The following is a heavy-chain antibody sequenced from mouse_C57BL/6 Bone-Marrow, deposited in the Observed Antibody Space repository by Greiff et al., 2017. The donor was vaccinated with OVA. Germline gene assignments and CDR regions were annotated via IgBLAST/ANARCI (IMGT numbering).Heavy chain of an antibody. J-gene: IGHJ4*01. D-gene: IGHD1-1*01. CDR2: ISSGCSTI. V-gene: IGHV5-17*01. Sequence: EVKLEESGGGLVKPGGSLKLSCAASGFTFSDYGMHWVRQAPEKGLEWVAYISSGCSTISYADPVKGRFTISRDNAKNTLFLQMSSLRSEDTAIYYCARLRTTVPIMDYWGQGTSVTVSA. CDR1: GFTFSDYG. CDR3: ARLRTTVPIMDY.